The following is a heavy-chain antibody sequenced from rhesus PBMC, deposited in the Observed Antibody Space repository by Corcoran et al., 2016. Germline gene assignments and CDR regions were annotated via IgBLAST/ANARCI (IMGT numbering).Heavy chain of an antibody. CDR1: GFPFSGYE. J-gene: IGHJ4*01. V-gene: IGHV3-115*01. Sequence: EVQLAESGGGWVQPGGSLRLSCAASGFPFSGYEVHWVRKTSVKWLKFVSVICDDSSYPHYAYSLKGRCTISRDNAKISLSLQMNSLRAEDTVVYYCARSADFDYWGQGVLVTVSS. CDR3: ARSADFDY. CDR2: ICDDSSYP.